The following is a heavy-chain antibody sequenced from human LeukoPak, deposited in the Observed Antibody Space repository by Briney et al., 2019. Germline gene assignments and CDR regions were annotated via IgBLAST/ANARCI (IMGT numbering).Heavy chain of an antibody. J-gene: IGHJ4*02. CDR3: ARGRRITFDILTGYYAAGFDY. V-gene: IGHV1-2*02. CDR2: INPNSGGT. CDR1: GYTFTGYY. D-gene: IGHD3-9*01. Sequence: RASVKVSCKASGYTFTGYYMHWVRQAPGQGLEWMGWINPNSGGTNYAQKFQGRVTMTRDTSIRAAYMELSSLTSEDTAVYFCARGRRITFDILTGYYAAGFDYWGQGTRVTASS.